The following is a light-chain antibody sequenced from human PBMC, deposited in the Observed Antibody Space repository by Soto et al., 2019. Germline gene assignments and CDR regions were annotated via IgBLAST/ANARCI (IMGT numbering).Light chain of an antibody. CDR1: QSVSNNY. Sequence: EIVLTQSPGTLSLSPGERGTLSCRASQSVSNNYLAWYQQKPGQAPSLLIYGAYTSATGIPDRFSGSGSGTAFTLTISRLETEDFAVYYCQQYGSSPLTFGPGTKVDIK. V-gene: IGKV3-20*01. J-gene: IGKJ3*01. CDR2: GAY. CDR3: QQYGSSPLT.